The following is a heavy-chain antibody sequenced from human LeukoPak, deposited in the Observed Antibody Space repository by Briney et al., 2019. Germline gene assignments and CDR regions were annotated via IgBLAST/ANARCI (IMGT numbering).Heavy chain of an antibody. CDR1: GYTFTNYY. V-gene: IGHV1-46*01. Sequence: ASVKVSCKPSGYTFTNYYMHWVRQAPGQGLEWMGVIIPSGGDTTYAQKFQGRVTMTRDTSTSTVYLELSSLRSDDTAVYFCARRSSWFSLNYWGQGTLVTVSS. CDR2: IIPSGGDT. D-gene: IGHD6-13*01. CDR3: ARRSSWFSLNY. J-gene: IGHJ4*02.